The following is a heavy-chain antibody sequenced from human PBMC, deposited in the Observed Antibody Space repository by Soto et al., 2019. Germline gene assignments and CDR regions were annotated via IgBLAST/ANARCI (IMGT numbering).Heavy chain of an antibody. J-gene: IGHJ4*02. Sequence: EVQLMESGGGLVQPGGSLRLSCAASGFSFSASWMAWVRQAPGKGLEWVADIKQDGSEKNYVDSVKGRVNISRDNAQNSLYLQMNSLRAEDTAVYYCARDPYYGASDYWGLGTLVTVSS. CDR3: ARDPYYGASDY. V-gene: IGHV3-7*01. D-gene: IGHD3-10*01. CDR2: IKQDGSEK. CDR1: GFSFSASW.